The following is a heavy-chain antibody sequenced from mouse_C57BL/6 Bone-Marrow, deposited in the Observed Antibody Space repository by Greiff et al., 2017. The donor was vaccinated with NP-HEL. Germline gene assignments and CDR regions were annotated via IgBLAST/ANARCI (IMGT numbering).Heavy chain of an antibody. V-gene: IGHV1-69*01. D-gene: IGHD2-4*01. Sequence: QVQLQQPGAELVMPGASVKLSCKASGYTFTSYWMHWVKQRPGQGLEWIGEIDPSDSYTNYNQKFKGKSTLTVDKSSSTAYMQLSSLTSEDSAVYYCARSTMITTMYYWGQGASVTVSS. CDR1: GYTFTSYW. CDR2: IDPSDSYT. CDR3: ARSTMITTMYY. J-gene: IGHJ4*01.